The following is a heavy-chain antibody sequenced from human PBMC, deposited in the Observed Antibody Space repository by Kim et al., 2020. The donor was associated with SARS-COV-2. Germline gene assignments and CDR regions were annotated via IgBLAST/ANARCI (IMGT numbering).Heavy chain of an antibody. Sequence: GGSLRLSCAASGFTFSNAWMSWVRQAPGKGLEWVGRIKSKTDGGTTDYAAPVKGRFTISRDDSKNTLYLQMNSLKTEDTAVYYCTTGLCPEYYDSSGYYCPYYWGQGTLVTVSS. CDR3: TTGLCPEYYDSSGYYCPYY. J-gene: IGHJ4*02. CDR1: GFTFSNAW. D-gene: IGHD3-22*01. V-gene: IGHV3-15*01. CDR2: IKSKTDGGTT.